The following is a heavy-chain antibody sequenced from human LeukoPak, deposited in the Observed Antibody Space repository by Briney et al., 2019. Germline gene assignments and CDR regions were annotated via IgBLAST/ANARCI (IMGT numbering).Heavy chain of an antibody. CDR2: ISYDGSNK. Sequence: GGSLRLSCAASGFTFSSYGMHWVRQAPGKGLEWVAVISYDGSNKYYADSVKGRFAISRDNSKNTLYLQMNSLRAEDTAVYYCAKDSSSGLFYFDYWGQGTLVTVSS. D-gene: IGHD3-22*01. J-gene: IGHJ4*02. V-gene: IGHV3-30*18. CDR1: GFTFSSYG. CDR3: AKDSSSGLFYFDY.